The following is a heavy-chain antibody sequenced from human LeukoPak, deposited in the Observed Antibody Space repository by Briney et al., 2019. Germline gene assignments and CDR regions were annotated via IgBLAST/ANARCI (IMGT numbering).Heavy chain of an antibody. CDR2: IYHSGST. Sequence: SETLSLTCTVSGGSISSGGYYWSWIRQPPGKGLEWIGYIYHSGSTYYNPSLKSRVTISVDRSKNQFSLKLSSVTAADTAVYYCARVGSSWYAENYFDYWGQGTLVTVSS. D-gene: IGHD6-13*01. CDR3: ARVGSSWYAENYFDY. J-gene: IGHJ4*02. V-gene: IGHV4-30-2*01. CDR1: GGSISSGGYY.